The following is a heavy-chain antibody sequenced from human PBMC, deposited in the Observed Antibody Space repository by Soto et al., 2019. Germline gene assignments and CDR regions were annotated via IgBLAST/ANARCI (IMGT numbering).Heavy chain of an antibody. CDR2: IYPGDSDT. V-gene: IGHV5-51*01. CDR3: ARQTGIAVALDAFDI. D-gene: IGHD6-19*01. J-gene: IGHJ3*02. CDR1: GYSFTSYW. Sequence: GESLKISCKGSGYSFTSYWSGWVRQMPGKGLEWMGIIYPGDSDTRYSPSFQGQVTISADKSISTAYLQWSSLKASDTAMYYCARQTGIAVALDAFDIWGQGTMVTVSS.